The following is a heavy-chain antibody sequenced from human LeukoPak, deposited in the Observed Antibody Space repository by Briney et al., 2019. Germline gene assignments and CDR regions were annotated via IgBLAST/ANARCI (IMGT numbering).Heavy chain of an antibody. D-gene: IGHD3-3*01. CDR2: IYPSGST. CDR3: ARDGVVTMELDY. Sequence: PSETLSLTCTVSGDSISNSRHYWSWIRQPAGKGLEWIGRIYPSGSTNYNPSLKSRLTISLDTSKNQFSLNLKSVTAADTAMYYCARDGVVTMELDYWGQGTLVTVSS. CDR1: GDSISNSRHY. J-gene: IGHJ4*02. V-gene: IGHV4-61*02.